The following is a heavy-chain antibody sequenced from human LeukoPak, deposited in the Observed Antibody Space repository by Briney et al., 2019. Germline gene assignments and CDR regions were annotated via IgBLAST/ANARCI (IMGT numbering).Heavy chain of an antibody. CDR1: GFTFSSYS. J-gene: IGHJ3*02. CDR3: ARVAPISYCGGDCFDAFDI. Sequence: GGSLRLSCAASGFTFSSYSMNWVRQAPGKGLEWVSSISSSSSYIYYADSVKGRFTISRDNAKNSLYLQMNSLRAEDTAVYYCARVAPISYCGGDCFDAFDIWAKGQWSPSLQ. D-gene: IGHD2-21*01. V-gene: IGHV3-21*01. CDR2: ISSSSSYI.